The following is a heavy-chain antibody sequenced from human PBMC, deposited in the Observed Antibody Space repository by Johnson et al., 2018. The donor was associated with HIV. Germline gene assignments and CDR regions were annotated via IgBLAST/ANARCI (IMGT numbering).Heavy chain of an antibody. V-gene: IGHV3-33*08. CDR2: IRYDGSNK. Sequence: QVQLVESGGGVVQPGRSLRLSCAASGFTFSSYGMHWVRQAPGKGLEWVAFIRYDGSNKYYADSVKGRFTISRDNSKNTLYLQMNSLKTEDTAVYYCTTDGQQLPRTRGAFDIWGQGTMVTVSS. CDR3: TTDGQQLPRTRGAFDI. CDR1: GFTFSSYG. D-gene: IGHD6-13*01. J-gene: IGHJ3*02.